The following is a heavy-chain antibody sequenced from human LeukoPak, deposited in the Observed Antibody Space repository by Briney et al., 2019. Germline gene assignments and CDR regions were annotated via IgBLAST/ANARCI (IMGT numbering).Heavy chain of an antibody. CDR2: ISGTGATT. J-gene: IGHJ4*02. V-gene: IGHV3-23*01. D-gene: IGHD3/OR15-3a*01. CDR3: AKDVLSFFDHLPTHGLDS. CDR1: GFAFKSYD. Sequence: GGSLRLSCAASGFAFKSYDMTWVRQAPGKGLEWVSSISGTGATTHYADSVKGRFTISRDNFKNMMFLVMKSLRAEDTAVYYCAKDVLSFFDHLPTHGLDSWGQGILVTVSS.